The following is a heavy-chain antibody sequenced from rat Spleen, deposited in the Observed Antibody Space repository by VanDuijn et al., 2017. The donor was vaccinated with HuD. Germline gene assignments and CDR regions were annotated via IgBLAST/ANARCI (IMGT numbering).Heavy chain of an antibody. CDR2: IWGDGST. V-gene: IGHV2-77*01. Sequence: QVHLKESGPSPVQPSQTLSLTCTVSGFSLTSYTESWVRQAPGKGLEWMGIIWGDGSTNYNSALKSRLSISRDTSKSQVFLTMNSLQTDDTAVYYCAVGAEGFDYWGQGVMVTVSS. CDR3: AVGAEGFDY. J-gene: IGHJ2*01. CDR1: GFSLTSYT. D-gene: IGHD1-11*01.